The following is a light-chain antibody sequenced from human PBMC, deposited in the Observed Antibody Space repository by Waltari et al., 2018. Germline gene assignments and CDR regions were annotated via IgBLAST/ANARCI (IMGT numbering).Light chain of an antibody. CDR1: SLRTYY. J-gene: IGLJ1*01. Sequence: SSELTQDPAVSVALGQTVRITCQGDSLRTYYANWYQQKPGQAPVLVIYGKNNRPSGIPDRLSASSSGNTASLTIAGAQAEDDADYYCNSRDSSGNPYVFGSGTKVTVL. V-gene: IGLV3-19*01. CDR2: GKN. CDR3: NSRDSSGNPYV.